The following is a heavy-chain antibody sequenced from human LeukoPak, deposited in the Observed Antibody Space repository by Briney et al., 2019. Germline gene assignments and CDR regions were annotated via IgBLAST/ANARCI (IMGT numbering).Heavy chain of an antibody. CDR3: AKVCSGGSCYSDY. V-gene: IGHV3-30*02. CDR1: GFTFSSYG. CDR2: IRYDGSNK. Sequence: GGSLRLSCAASGFTFSSYGMHWVRHAPGKGLEWVAFIRYDGSNKYYADSVKGRFTISRDNSKNTLYLQMNSLRAEDTAVYYCAKVCSGGSCYSDYWGQGTLVTVSS. J-gene: IGHJ4*02. D-gene: IGHD2-15*01.